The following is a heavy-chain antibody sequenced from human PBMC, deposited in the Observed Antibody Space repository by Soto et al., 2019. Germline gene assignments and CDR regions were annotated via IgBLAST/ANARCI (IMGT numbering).Heavy chain of an antibody. Sequence: QVQLQESGPGLVKPSETLSLTCTVSGASISGFYWSWIRKSAGKGLEWIGRIYATGTTDYNPSPKSRVMMSVDTSKKQFYLKLRSVTAADTAVYYCVRDGTKTLRDWFDPWGQGISVTVSS. CDR3: VRDGTKTLRDWFDP. D-gene: IGHD1-1*01. CDR2: IYATGTT. V-gene: IGHV4-4*07. J-gene: IGHJ5*02. CDR1: GASISGFY.